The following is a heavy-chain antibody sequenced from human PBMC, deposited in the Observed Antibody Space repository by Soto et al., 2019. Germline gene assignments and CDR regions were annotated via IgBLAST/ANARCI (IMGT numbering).Heavy chain of an antibody. D-gene: IGHD5-12*01. CDR2: IIPIFGTA. J-gene: IGHJ4*02. CDR1: GGTFSSYA. Sequence: SVKVSCKASGGTFSSYAISWVRQAPGQGLEWMGGIIPIFGTANYAQKFQGRVTITADESTSTAYMELSSLGSEDTAVYYCARDLVRRDGYNLFDYWGQGTLVTVSS. V-gene: IGHV1-69*13. CDR3: ARDLVRRDGYNLFDY.